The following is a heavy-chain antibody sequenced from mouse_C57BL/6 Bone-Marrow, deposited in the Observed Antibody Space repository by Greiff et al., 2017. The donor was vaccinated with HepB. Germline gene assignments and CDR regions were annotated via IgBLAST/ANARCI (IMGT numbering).Heavy chain of an antibody. CDR2: ISSGGSYT. V-gene: IGHV5-6*01. J-gene: IGHJ2*01. CDR1: GFTFSSYG. D-gene: IGHD1-1*02. Sequence: VQLKESGGDLVKPGGSLKLSCAASGFTFSSYGMSWVRQTPDKRLEWVATISSGGSYTYYPDSVKGRFTISRDNAKNTLYLQMSSLKSEDTAMYYCARHGAFDYWGQGTTLTVSS. CDR3: ARHGAFDY.